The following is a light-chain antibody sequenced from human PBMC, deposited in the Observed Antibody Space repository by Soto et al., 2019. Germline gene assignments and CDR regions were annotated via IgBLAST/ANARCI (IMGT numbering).Light chain of an antibody. CDR1: QSITNR. Sequence: DIQMTQSPSTLSASVGDRVAITCRASQSITNRLAWYQLKPGKAPKVLIFGASTLQSGVPSRFSGSGSGTDFTLTISSLQPEDFATYYCQQSYSTPPTFGQGTKVDIK. CDR2: GAS. J-gene: IGKJ1*01. V-gene: IGKV1-39*01. CDR3: QQSYSTPPT.